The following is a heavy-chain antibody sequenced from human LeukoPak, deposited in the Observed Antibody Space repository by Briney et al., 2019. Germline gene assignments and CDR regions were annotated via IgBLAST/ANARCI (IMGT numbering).Heavy chain of an antibody. V-gene: IGHV4-61*02. D-gene: IGHD3-22*01. CDR3: ARVGNYDSSGYSTGPFDY. J-gene: IGHJ4*02. Sequence: SETLSLACTVSGGSISSGSYYWSWIRQPAGKGLEWIGRIYTSGSTNYNPSLKSRVTISVDTSKNQFSLKLSSVTAADTAVYYCARVGNYDSSGYSTGPFDYWGQGTLVTVSS. CDR1: GGSISSGSYY. CDR2: IYTSGST.